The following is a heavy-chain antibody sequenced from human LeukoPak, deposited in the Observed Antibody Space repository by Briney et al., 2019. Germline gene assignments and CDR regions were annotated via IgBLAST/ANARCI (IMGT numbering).Heavy chain of an antibody. CDR2: INYSGST. Sequence: PSETLSLTCTVSGGSVCSSSYYWGWLRQPPGKGLEWIGSINYSGSTYYNPSLKSRVTISVDRSKNQFSLKLSSVTAADTAVYYCARGYCSGGSCYSSYYYSYMDVWGKGTTVTVSS. D-gene: IGHD2-15*01. CDR3: ARGYCSGGSCYSSYYYSYMDV. J-gene: IGHJ6*03. V-gene: IGHV4-39*07. CDR1: GGSVCSSSYY.